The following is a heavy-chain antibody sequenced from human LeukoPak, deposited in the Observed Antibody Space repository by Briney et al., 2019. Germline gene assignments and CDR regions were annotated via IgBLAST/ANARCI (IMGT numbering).Heavy chain of an antibody. CDR2: ISGSGGST. D-gene: IGHD4-17*01. Sequence: PGGSLRLSCAASGFTFSSYAMSWVRQAPGKGLEWVSAISGSGGSTYYADSVKGRFTISRDNSKNMLYLQMNSLRAADTAVYYCAKDPVATTVTTSAYYWGQGTLVTVSS. CDR3: AKDPVATTVTTSAYY. V-gene: IGHV3-23*01. J-gene: IGHJ4*02. CDR1: GFTFSSYA.